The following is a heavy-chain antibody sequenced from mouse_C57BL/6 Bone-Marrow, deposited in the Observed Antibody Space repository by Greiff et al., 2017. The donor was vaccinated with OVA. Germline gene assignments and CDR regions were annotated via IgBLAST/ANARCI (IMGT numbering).Heavy chain of an antibody. D-gene: IGHD1-1*01. CDR1: GYTFTSYW. Sequence: VKLMESGAELVKPGASVKLSCKASGYTFTSYWMQWVKQRPGQGLEWIGEIDPSDSYTNYNQKFKGKATLTVDTSSSTAYMQLSSLTSEDSAVYYCARERSSHYAMDYWGQGTSVTVSS. J-gene: IGHJ4*01. V-gene: IGHV1-50*01. CDR2: IDPSDSYT. CDR3: ARERSSHYAMDY.